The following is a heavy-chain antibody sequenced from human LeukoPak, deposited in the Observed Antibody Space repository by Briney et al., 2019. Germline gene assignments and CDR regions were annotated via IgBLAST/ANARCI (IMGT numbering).Heavy chain of an antibody. Sequence: ASVKVSCKASGYTFTGYYMHWVRQAPGQGLEWMGWINPNSGGTNYAQKFQGRVTMTRDTSISTAYMELSRLRSDDTAVHYCARVRRYSSSQIDYWGQGTLVTVSS. V-gene: IGHV1-2*02. J-gene: IGHJ4*02. CDR2: INPNSGGT. CDR1: GYTFTGYY. D-gene: IGHD6-13*01. CDR3: ARVRRYSSSQIDY.